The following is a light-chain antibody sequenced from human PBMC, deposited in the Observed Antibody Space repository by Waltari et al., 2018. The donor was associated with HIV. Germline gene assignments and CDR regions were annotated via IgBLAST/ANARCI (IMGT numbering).Light chain of an antibody. CDR1: QIVGGNS. Sequence: EIVLTQSPGTLSLSPGDRATLSCRASQIVGGNSLAWYQKKPGQAPRLLNYGPSTRAAGIPDRFRGSGSETDFTLTISRLEPEDCAVYYCQQYGSSEGFTFGPGTRVDI. CDR3: QQYGSSEGFT. J-gene: IGKJ3*01. CDR2: GPS. V-gene: IGKV3-20*01.